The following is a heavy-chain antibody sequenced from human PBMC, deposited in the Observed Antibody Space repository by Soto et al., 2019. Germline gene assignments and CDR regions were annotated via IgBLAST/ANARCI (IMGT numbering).Heavy chain of an antibody. V-gene: IGHV1-3*01. CDR1: GYTFTSYA. J-gene: IGHJ2*01. Sequence: QVQLVQSGAEVKKPGASVKVSCKASGYTFTSYAMHWVRQAPGQRLEWMGWINAGNGNTKYSQKFQGRVTITRDTSASTAYMELSSLRSEDTAMYYCARVPGYSIGDLWGRGTLVTVSS. CDR2: INAGNGNT. D-gene: IGHD2-21*01. CDR3: ARVPGYSIGDL.